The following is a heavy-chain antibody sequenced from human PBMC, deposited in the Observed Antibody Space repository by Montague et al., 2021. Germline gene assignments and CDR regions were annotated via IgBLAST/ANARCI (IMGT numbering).Heavy chain of an antibody. Sequence: SLRLSCAASGFTFEDYAMHWVRQAPGKGLEWVSVISWNSGSIGYADSVKGRFTISRDNSKNSLYLQMNSLRAEDKALYYCARFRERRYYYYGMDVWGQGTAVTVSS. J-gene: IGHJ6*02. CDR2: ISWNSGSI. V-gene: IGHV3-9*01. CDR1: GFTFEDYA. D-gene: IGHD1-1*01. CDR3: ARFRERRYYYYGMDV.